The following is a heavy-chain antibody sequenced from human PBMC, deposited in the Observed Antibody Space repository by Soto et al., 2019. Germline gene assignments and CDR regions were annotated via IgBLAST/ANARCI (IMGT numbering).Heavy chain of an antibody. J-gene: IGHJ3*02. D-gene: IGHD2-15*01. CDR2: ISWNSGSI. CDR3: AKVRLAGVVAATPQDAFDI. CDR1: GFTFDDYA. Sequence: EVQLVESGGGLVQPGRSLRLSCAASGFTFDDYAMHWDRQAPGKGLEWVSGISWNSGSIGYADSVKGRFTISRDNAKNSLYLQMNSLRAEDTALYYCAKVRLAGVVAATPQDAFDIWGQGTMVTVSS. V-gene: IGHV3-9*01.